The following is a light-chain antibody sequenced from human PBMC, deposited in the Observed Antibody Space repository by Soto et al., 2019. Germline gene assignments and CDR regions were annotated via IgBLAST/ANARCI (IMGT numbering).Light chain of an antibody. J-gene: IGLJ1*01. CDR1: RSDVGGYNY. CDR3: SSYTSSSTV. V-gene: IGLV2-14*01. CDR2: EVS. Sequence: QSVLTQPASMSGSPGQSITISCTGTRSDVGGYNYVSWYQQHPGKAPKLMIYEVSNRPSGVSNRFSGSKSGNTASLTISGLQAEDEADYYCSSYTSSSTVFGTGTKVTVL.